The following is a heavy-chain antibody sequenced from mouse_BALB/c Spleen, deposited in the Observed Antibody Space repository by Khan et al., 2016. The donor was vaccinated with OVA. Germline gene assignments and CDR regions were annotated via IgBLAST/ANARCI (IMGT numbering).Heavy chain of an antibody. V-gene: IGHV2-2*02. D-gene: IGHD2-4*01. J-gene: IGHJ3*01. CDR1: GFSLPNYS. Sequence: VQLVESGPGLVQPSQSLSITCTVSGFSLPNYSVHWVRQSPGKGLEWLGVIWSAGSTDYNEAFISRLTISKDNSRSQVFFKMNNLQPNDTAIYYCARRGYDYGRGALFAYWGQGTLVTVSA. CDR3: ARRGYDYGRGALFAY. CDR2: IWSAGST.